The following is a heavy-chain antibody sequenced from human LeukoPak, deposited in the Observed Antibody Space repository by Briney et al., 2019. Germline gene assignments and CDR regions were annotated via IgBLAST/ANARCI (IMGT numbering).Heavy chain of an antibody. Sequence: PGGSLRLSCAASGFTFSSYGMHWVRQAPGKGLAWVAVIWYDGSNKYYADSVKGRFTISRDNSKNTLYLQMNSLRAEDTAVNYCGKDLHFYVAMDVWGQGTTVTVSS. D-gene: IGHD2/OR15-2a*01. CDR3: GKDLHFYVAMDV. CDR1: GFTFSSYG. CDR2: IWYDGSNK. V-gene: IGHV3-33*06. J-gene: IGHJ6*02.